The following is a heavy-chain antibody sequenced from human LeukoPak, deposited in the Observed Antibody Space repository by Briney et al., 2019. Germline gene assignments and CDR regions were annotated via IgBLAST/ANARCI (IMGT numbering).Heavy chain of an antibody. CDR3: AKGDEFGLLWFAEVFDY. J-gene: IGHJ4*02. V-gene: IGHV3-23*01. CDR1: GFTFTSFG. CDR2: ISGSGGRT. Sequence: GGSLRLSCVASGFTFTSFGMNWVRQAPGKGLEWVSVISGSGGRTYYADSVKGRFTISRDNSKKTLYLQMNSLRAEDTAVYYCAKGDEFGLLWFAEVFDYWGQGTLVTVSS. D-gene: IGHD3-10*01.